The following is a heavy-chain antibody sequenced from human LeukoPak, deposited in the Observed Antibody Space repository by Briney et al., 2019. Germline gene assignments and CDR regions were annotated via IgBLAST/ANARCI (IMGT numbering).Heavy chain of an antibody. J-gene: IGHJ4*02. Sequence: PSETLSLTCTVSGGSISSYYWSWIRQPPGKGLEWIGYIYYSGSTNYNPSLKSRVTISVDTSKNQFSLKLSSVTAADTAVYYCARDSDWLVLDYWGQGTLVTVSS. CDR1: GGSISSYY. D-gene: IGHD6-19*01. CDR2: IYYSGST. V-gene: IGHV4-59*01. CDR3: ARDSDWLVLDY.